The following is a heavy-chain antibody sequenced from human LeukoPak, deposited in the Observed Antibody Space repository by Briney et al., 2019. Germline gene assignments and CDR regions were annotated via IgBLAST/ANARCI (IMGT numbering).Heavy chain of an antibody. CDR1: GGSFSGYY. V-gene: IGHV4-34*01. Sequence: SETLSLTCAVYGGSFSGYYWSWIRQPPGKGLEWIGEINHSGSTNYNPSLKSRVTISVDTSKNQFSLKLSSVTAADTAVYYCARGGSSSWAPYYYHGMDVWGQGTTVTVSS. CDR2: INHSGST. D-gene: IGHD6-13*01. CDR3: ARGGSSSWAPYYYHGMDV. J-gene: IGHJ6*02.